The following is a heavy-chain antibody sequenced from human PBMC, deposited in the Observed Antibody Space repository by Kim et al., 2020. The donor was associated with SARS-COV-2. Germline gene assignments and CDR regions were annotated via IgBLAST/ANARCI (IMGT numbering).Heavy chain of an antibody. D-gene: IGHD1-7*01. Sequence: TSYANSVKGRFTIFRDNAKNTLYLQMNSLRAEDTALYYCGRVVPGTNTCDYWGPGTLVTVSS. CDR3: GRVVPGTNTCDY. CDR2: T. J-gene: IGHJ4*02. V-gene: IGHV3-74*01.